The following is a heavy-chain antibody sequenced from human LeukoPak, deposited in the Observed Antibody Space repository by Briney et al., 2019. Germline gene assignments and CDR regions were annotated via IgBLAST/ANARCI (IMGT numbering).Heavy chain of an antibody. V-gene: IGHV3-48*03. Sequence: GGSLRLSCAASGITFSSYEMNRVRQAPGKGLEWVSYISSSGSTIYYADSVKGRFTISRDNAKNSLYLQMNSLRVEDTAVYYCARKGTPGDAFDIWGQGTMVTVSS. J-gene: IGHJ3*02. CDR1: GITFSSYE. D-gene: IGHD1-7*01. CDR2: ISSSGSTI. CDR3: ARKGTPGDAFDI.